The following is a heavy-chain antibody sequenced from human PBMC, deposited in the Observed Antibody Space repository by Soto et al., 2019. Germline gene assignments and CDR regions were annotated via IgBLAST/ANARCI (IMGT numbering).Heavy chain of an antibody. CDR3: AREAGYCSGGSCSRRNYYYYMDV. D-gene: IGHD2-15*01. CDR1: GFTFSDYY. Sequence: VQLVESGGGLVKPGGSLRLSCAASGFTFSDYYMSWIRQAPGKGLEWVSYISSSGSTIYYADSVKGRFTISRDNAKNSLYLQMNSLRAEDTAVYYCAREAGYCSGGSCSRRNYYYYMDVWGKGTTVTVSS. V-gene: IGHV3-11*01. J-gene: IGHJ6*03. CDR2: ISSSGSTI.